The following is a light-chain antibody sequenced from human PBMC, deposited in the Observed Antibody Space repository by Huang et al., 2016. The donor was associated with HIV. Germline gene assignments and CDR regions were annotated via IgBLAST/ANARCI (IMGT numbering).Light chain of an antibody. J-gene: IGKJ1*01. V-gene: IGKV3-20*01. Sequence: GTLSLSPGERATLSCRASQRVANSYLAWYQQKPGQTPRLVISGAVNRATGIPDRFGGSGSGTDFTLTISRLEPEDFAVYFCQQYGSSPPTFGQGTKVEMK. CDR2: GAV. CDR3: QQYGSSPPT. CDR1: QRVANSY.